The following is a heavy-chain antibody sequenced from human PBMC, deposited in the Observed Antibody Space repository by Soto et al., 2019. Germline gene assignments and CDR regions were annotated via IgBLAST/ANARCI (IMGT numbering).Heavy chain of an antibody. Sequence: SDTLSLTCTVSGGSISSYYWSWIRQPPGKGLEWIGYIYYSGSTNYNPSLKSRVTISVDTSKNQFSLKLSSVTAADTAVYYCARAAKSYDFWSGYSPNYYYYYYMDVWGKGTTVTVSS. CDR1: GGSISSYY. CDR3: ARAAKSYDFWSGYSPNYYYYYYMDV. V-gene: IGHV4-59*01. D-gene: IGHD3-3*01. J-gene: IGHJ6*03. CDR2: IYYSGST.